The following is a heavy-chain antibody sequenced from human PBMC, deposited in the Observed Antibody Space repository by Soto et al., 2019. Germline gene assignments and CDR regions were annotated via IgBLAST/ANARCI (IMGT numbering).Heavy chain of an antibody. Sequence: ASVEVSCEASGYTFTSYGISWVRQAPGQGLEWMGWISAYNGNTNYAQKLQGRVTMTTDTSTSTAYMQLRSLRSDDTAVYYCARDIVGATGDYWGQGTLVTVSS. CDR3: ARDIVGATGDY. D-gene: IGHD1-26*01. CDR2: ISAYNGNT. J-gene: IGHJ4*02. CDR1: GYTFTSYG. V-gene: IGHV1-18*04.